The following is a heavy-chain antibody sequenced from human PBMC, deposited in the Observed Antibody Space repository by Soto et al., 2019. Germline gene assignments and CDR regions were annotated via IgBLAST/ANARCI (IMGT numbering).Heavy chain of an antibody. CDR1: GFTFSSYG. CDR2: ISYDGSNK. J-gene: IGHJ6*02. D-gene: IGHD2-2*01. V-gene: IGHV3-30*18. Sequence: GGSLRLSCAASGFTFSSYGMHWVRQAPGKGLEWVAVISYDGSNKYYADSVKGRFTISRDNSKNTLYLQMNSLRAEDTAVYYCAKDSPVPAASYGMDVWGQGTTVTVSS. CDR3: AKDSPVPAASYGMDV.